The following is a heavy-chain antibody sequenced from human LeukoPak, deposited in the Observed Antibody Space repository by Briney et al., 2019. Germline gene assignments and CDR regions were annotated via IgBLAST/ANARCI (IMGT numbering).Heavy chain of an antibody. CDR2: IRYNGNNQ. Sequence: PGGSLRLSYAASGFTFNNYGMLWVRQAPGKGLEGLAFIRYNGNNQYYADSVKGRFTISRDNSKNTLYLQMNSLRAEDTAVYYCARDRLVWFGERIDYFDYWGQGTLVTVSS. CDR3: ARDRLVWFGERIDYFDY. CDR1: GFTFNNYG. J-gene: IGHJ4*02. V-gene: IGHV3-30*02. D-gene: IGHD3-10*01.